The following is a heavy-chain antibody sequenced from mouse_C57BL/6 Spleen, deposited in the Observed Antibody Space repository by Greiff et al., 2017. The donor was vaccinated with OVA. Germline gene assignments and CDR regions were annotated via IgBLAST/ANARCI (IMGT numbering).Heavy chain of an antibody. V-gene: IGHV1-69*01. Sequence: VQLQQSGAELVMPGASVKLSCKASGYTFTSYWMHWVKQRPGQGLEWIGEIDPSDSYTNYNQKFKGKSTLTVDKSSSTAYMQLSSLTYKDSADYYCARSGGYGNKWYFDVWGTGTTVTVS. J-gene: IGHJ1*03. CDR2: IDPSDSYT. CDR3: ARSGGYGNKWYFDV. CDR1: GYTFTSYW. D-gene: IGHD2-1*01.